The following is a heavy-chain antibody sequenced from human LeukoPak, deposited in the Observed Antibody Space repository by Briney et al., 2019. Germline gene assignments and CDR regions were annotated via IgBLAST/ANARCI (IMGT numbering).Heavy chain of an antibody. CDR1: GFTVSSNY. CDR2: IYSGGST. CDR3: ARGRRKSLFDY. V-gene: IGHV3-53*01. J-gene: IGHJ4*02. Sequence: GGSLRLSCAASGFTVSSNYMSWVRQAPGEGLEWVSGIYSGGSTYYPDSVKGRFTISRDNSKNTLYLQMNSLRAEDTAVYYCARGRRKSLFDYWGQGTLVTVSS.